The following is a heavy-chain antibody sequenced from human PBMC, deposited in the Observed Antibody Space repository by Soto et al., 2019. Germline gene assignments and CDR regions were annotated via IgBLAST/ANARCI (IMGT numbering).Heavy chain of an antibody. CDR2: IYYSGST. V-gene: IGHV4-59*08. Sequence: PSETLSLTCTVSGGSISSYYWSWIRQPPGKGLEWLGYIYYSGSTNCNPSHKSRVTISVDTSKNQFSLKLTSVTATDTAVYYCARHSIYGEFDYWGQGTQVTVSS. J-gene: IGHJ4*02. CDR1: GGSISSYY. D-gene: IGHD2-21*01. CDR3: ARHSIYGEFDY.